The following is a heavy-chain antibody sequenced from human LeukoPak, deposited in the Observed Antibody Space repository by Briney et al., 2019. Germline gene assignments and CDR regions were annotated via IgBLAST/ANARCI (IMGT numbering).Heavy chain of an antibody. Sequence: PSETLSLTCTVSGGSISSSSYYWGWIRQPPGEGLEWIGSIYYSGSTYYNPSLKSRVTISVDTSKNQFSLKLSSVTAADTAVYYCVGGVGYYYDSSGYYPFDYWGQGTLVTVSS. CDR3: VGGVGYYYDSSGYYPFDY. D-gene: IGHD3-22*01. V-gene: IGHV4-39*01. J-gene: IGHJ4*02. CDR1: GGSISSSSYY. CDR2: IYYSGST.